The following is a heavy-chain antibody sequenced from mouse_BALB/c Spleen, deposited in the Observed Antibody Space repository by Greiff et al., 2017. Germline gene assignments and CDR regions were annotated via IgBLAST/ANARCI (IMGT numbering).Heavy chain of an antibody. Sequence: VKLVESGPGLVAPSQSLSITCTVSGFSLTSYGVHWVRQPPGKGLEWLGVIWAGGSTNYNSALMSRLSISKDNSKSQVFLKMNSLQTDDTAMYYCAREEGYGNYDFDYWGQGTTLTVSS. D-gene: IGHD2-10*02. V-gene: IGHV2-9*02. CDR3: AREEGYGNYDFDY. J-gene: IGHJ2*01. CDR2: IWAGGST. CDR1: GFSLTSYG.